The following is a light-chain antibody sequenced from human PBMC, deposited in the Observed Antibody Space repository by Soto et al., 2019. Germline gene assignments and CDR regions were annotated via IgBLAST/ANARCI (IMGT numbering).Light chain of an antibody. CDR2: KTS. Sequence: DINLPHPLSTCPAPVGARVLITFRASQGISSCLAWYQQKPGKAPKSLTYKTSNLESGVPSRFSGSGSGTEFTLTISSLQPDDFATYYCQYYNNYCWTFGQGTKVEIK. CDR1: QGISSC. J-gene: IGKJ1*01. CDR3: QYYNNYCWT. V-gene: IGKV1-5*03.